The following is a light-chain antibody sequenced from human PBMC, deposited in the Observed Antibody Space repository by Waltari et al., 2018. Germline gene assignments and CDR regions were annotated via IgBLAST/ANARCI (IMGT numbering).Light chain of an antibody. CDR2: GAS. Sequence: EIVLTQSPGTLSLSPGERATLSCRASQSVSSSYLAWYQQKPGQAPRLLIHGASSRATGSPDRFSGSGSGTDFTLTISRREPEDLAVYYCQQYGRSWNTFGQGTKLEIK. CDR3: QQYGRSWNT. J-gene: IGKJ2*01. V-gene: IGKV3-20*01. CDR1: QSVSSSY.